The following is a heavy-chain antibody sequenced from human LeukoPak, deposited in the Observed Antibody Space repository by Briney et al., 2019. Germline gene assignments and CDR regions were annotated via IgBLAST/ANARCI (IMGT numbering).Heavy chain of an antibody. D-gene: IGHD4-23*01. CDR1: GFTVNNKY. Sequence: PGGSLRLSCAASGFTVNNKYMTWVRQAPGKGLEWVSLIYNDGRTYYADSVKGRCTISRDNSENTLFLQMNNLRAEDTAVYYCAKDRVTVITSPFDYWGQGTLVTVSS. CDR2: IYNDGRT. J-gene: IGHJ4*02. CDR3: AKDRVTVITSPFDY. V-gene: IGHV3-53*01.